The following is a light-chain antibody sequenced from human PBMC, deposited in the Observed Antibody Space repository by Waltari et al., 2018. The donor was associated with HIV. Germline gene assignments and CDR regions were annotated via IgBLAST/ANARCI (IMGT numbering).Light chain of an antibody. V-gene: IGKV3-15*01. CDR1: QSVSGN. CDR3: QQYGSSPRT. Sequence: EIVMTQSPATLSVSPGERVTLSCRASQSVSGNLAWYQQKPGQAPRLLIYDLSTRATGIPARFSGSGSGTESTLTISSLQSEDFAVYYCQQYGSSPRTFGQGTKLEIK. CDR2: DLS. J-gene: IGKJ2*01.